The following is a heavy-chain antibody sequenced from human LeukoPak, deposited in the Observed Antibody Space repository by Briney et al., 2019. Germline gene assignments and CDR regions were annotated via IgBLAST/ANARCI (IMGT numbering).Heavy chain of an antibody. CDR3: ASTGTYYYDSSGIDY. CDR1: GYSISSGYY. Sequence: SETLSLTCAVSGYSISSGYYWGWIRQPPGKGLEWIGSIYHSGSTYYNPSLKNRVTISVDTSKNQFSLKLSSVTAADTAVYYCASTGTYYYDSSGIDYWGQGTLVTVSS. D-gene: IGHD3-22*01. CDR2: IYHSGST. J-gene: IGHJ4*02. V-gene: IGHV4-38-2*01.